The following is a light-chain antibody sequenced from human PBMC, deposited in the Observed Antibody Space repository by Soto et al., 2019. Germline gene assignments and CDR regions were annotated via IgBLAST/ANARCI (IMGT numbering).Light chain of an antibody. Sequence: EIVLTQSPGTLSLSPGERATLSCRASQSVSNSYLAWYQQKPGQAPRLLIYGASSRATGIPDRFSGSGSGTDFTLTISRLEPEDLAVYYCQQYGSSSLSFGGGTKVEIK. CDR3: QQYGSSSLS. CDR2: GAS. CDR1: QSVSNSY. J-gene: IGKJ4*01. V-gene: IGKV3-20*01.